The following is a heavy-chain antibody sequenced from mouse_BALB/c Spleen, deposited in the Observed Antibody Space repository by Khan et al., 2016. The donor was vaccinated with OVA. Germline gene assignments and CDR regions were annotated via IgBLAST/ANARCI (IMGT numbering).Heavy chain of an antibody. J-gene: IGHJ4*01. CDR1: GFSLTNYG. CDR3: ARQPYYHYNIMDY. CDR2: IWSDGST. D-gene: IGHD2-10*01. Sequence: VELVESGPGLVAPSQSLSITCTISGFSLTNYGIHWVRQPPGKGLEWLVVIWSDGSTTYHSALKSRLTISKDNSKSQVFLKMNSLQTDDTAVYFCARQPYYHYNIMDYGGQGTSVTVSS. V-gene: IGHV2-6-1*01.